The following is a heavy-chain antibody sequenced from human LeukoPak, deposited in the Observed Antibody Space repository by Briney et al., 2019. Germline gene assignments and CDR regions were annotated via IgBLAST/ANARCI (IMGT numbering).Heavy chain of an antibody. D-gene: IGHD2-8*01. Sequence: ASVKVPCKGSGYTFTNYYIHWVRQAPGQGLEWMGWINPNTGGTNYAQKFQGRVTMTRDTSISTAYMELSRLGSYDTAVYYCARGSNRDYWGEGTLVTVSS. V-gene: IGHV1-2*02. CDR2: INPNTGGT. CDR3: ARGSNRDY. J-gene: IGHJ4*02. CDR1: GYTFTNYY.